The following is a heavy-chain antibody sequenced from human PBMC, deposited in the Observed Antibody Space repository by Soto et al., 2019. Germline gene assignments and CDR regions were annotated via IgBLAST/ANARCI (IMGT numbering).Heavy chain of an antibody. Sequence: PGGSLRLSCPASGFTFSSYAMNWVRQAPGKGLEWVSAISGSGGSTYYADSVKGRFTISRDSSKNTLYLQMNSLRAEDTAVYYCAKGNSWSPALVLDVWGQGTMVTVSS. CDR2: ISGSGGST. CDR1: GFTFSSYA. D-gene: IGHD1-7*01. CDR3: AKGNSWSPALVLDV. V-gene: IGHV3-23*01. J-gene: IGHJ3*01.